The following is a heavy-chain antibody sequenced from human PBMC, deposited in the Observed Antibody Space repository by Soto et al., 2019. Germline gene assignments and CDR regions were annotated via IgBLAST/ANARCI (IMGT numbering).Heavy chain of an antibody. Sequence: PGGSLRLSCISSGFTFRTYTMNWVRQAPGKGLEWVSGIRGFSPYTFYAESVKGRFTISRDNAKNSLYLQMNSLRAEDTAVYFCVRDWNSNYWGQGTLVTVSS. V-gene: IGHV3-21*04. D-gene: IGHD1-7*01. CDR1: GFTFRTYT. CDR3: VRDWNSNY. J-gene: IGHJ4*02. CDR2: IRGFSPYT.